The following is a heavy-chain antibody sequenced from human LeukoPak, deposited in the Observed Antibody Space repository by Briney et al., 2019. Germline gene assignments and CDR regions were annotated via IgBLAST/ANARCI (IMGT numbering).Heavy chain of an antibody. J-gene: IGHJ4*02. CDR2: IKQDGSEK. V-gene: IGHV3-7*01. CDR1: GFTFSSCA. CDR3: ARGRELGANFWVH. D-gene: IGHD1-7*01. Sequence: GGSLRLSCAASGFTFSSCAMSWVRQAPGKGLEWVANIKQDGSEKNYMDSVKGRFIISRENAKNSLYLQMNTLRAEDTAVYYCARGRELGANFWVHWGQGTLVTVSS.